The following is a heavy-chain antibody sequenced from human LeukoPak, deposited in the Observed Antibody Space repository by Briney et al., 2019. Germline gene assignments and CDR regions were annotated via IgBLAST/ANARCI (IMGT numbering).Heavy chain of an antibody. V-gene: IGHV4-4*02. D-gene: IGHD2-2*01. J-gene: IGHJ4*02. CDR3: ARVGYCSSTSCYAPYYFDY. Sequence: SETLSLTCAVSGGSISSSNWWSWVRQPPGKGLEWIGEIYHSGSTYYNPSLKSRVTISVDTSKNQFSLKLSSVTAADTAVYYCARVGYCSSTSCYAPYYFDYWGQGTLVTVSS. CDR2: IYHSGST. CDR1: GGSISSSNW.